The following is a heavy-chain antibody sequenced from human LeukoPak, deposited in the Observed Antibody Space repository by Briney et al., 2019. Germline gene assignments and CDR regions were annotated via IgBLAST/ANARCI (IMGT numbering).Heavy chain of an antibody. CDR2: INHNSGGT. CDR3: ASQGGVGAAGTLDY. J-gene: IGHJ4*02. D-gene: IGHD1-26*01. CDR1: GYTFTDYY. V-gene: IGHV1-2*02. Sequence: ASVKVSCKASGYTFTDYYIHWVRQAPGQGLEWMGWINHNSGGTNYAQKFQGRVTMTRDTSISTAYMELSRLRSDDTAVYYCASQGGVGAAGTLDYWGQGTLVTVSS.